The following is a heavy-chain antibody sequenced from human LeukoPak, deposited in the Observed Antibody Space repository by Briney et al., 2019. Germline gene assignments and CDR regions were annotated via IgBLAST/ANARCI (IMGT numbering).Heavy chain of an antibody. D-gene: IGHD3/OR15-3a*01. CDR3: ARVDVEGYYFDY. CDR2: IYSGGST. Sequence: GGSLRPSCAASGFTVSSNYMSWVRQAPGKGLEWVSVIYSGGSTYYADSVKGRFTISRDNSKNTLYLQMNSLRAEDTAVYYCARVDVEGYYFDYWGQGTLVTVSS. J-gene: IGHJ4*02. V-gene: IGHV3-53*01. CDR1: GFTVSSNY.